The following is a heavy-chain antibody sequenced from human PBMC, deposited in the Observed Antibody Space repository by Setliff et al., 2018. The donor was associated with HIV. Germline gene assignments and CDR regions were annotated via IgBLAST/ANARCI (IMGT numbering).Heavy chain of an antibody. J-gene: IGHJ6*03. CDR2: ISAYNGNT. Sequence: SVKVSCKASGYTFTSYGISWVRQAPGQGLEWVGWISAYNGNTNYAQKLQGRVTMTTDTSTRTAYMALRSLRSDDKAVYYCARRVQGSNWYSRYNYYYIDVWGKGTTVIVSS. D-gene: IGHD6-13*01. V-gene: IGHV1-18*01. CDR3: ARRVQGSNWYSRYNYYYIDV. CDR1: GYTFTSYG.